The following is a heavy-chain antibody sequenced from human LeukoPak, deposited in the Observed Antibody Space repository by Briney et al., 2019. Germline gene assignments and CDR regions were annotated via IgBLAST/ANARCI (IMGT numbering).Heavy chain of an antibody. V-gene: IGHV4-59*01. J-gene: IGHJ4*02. CDR3: ARVVYSGSWGYFDY. Sequence: ASGTLSLTCTVSGGSMSTYYWSWIRQSPGKGLEWIGYIYYSGSTSYNPSLKSRLTISIDTSKTQFYLKLSSVTAADTAVYYCARVVYSGSWGYFDYWGQGTLVTVSS. D-gene: IGHD3-10*01. CDR2: IYYSGST. CDR1: GGSMSTYY.